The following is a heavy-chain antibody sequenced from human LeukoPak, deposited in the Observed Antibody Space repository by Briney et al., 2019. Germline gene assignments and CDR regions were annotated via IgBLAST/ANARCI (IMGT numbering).Heavy chain of an antibody. D-gene: IGHD1-26*01. CDR2: ISYDGSNK. J-gene: IGHJ4*02. CDR3: AKRHNGSHYLFDY. CDR1: GFTFNNYG. V-gene: IGHV3-30*18. Sequence: GGSLRLSCAASGFTFNNYGMHWVRQAPGKGLERVAVISYDGSNKYYADSLKDRFTISRDNSKNTLYLQMNSLRAEDTAVYYCAKRHNGSHYLFDYWGQGTLVTVSS.